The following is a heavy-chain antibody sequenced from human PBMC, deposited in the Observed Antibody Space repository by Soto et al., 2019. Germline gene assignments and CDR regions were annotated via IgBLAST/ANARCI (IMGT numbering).Heavy chain of an antibody. CDR1: GGTFSDYG. Sequence: QVQLVQSGAEVKKPGSSVKVSCKASGGTFSDYGINWVRQAPGQGLEWMGGIITIFGTANYAQKFQGRVTITADESTSTAYMELSSLRSEDTAAYYCARRSLHPPRYYFDYWGQGTLVTVSS. CDR3: ARRSLHPPRYYFDY. J-gene: IGHJ4*02. CDR2: IITIFGTA. D-gene: IGHD1-26*01. V-gene: IGHV1-69*01.